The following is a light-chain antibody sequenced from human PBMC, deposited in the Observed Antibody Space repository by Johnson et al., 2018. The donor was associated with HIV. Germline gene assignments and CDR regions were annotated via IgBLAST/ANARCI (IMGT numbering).Light chain of an antibody. Sequence: QSVLTQPPSVSAAPGQKVTISCSGSSSDMGNYAVSWYQQLPGTAPKLLMYENNKRPSGIPDRFSGSKSGTSATLGITGLQTGDEADYYCGTWDSSLSAGVFGTGTKVTVL. CDR1: SSDMGNYA. CDR2: ENN. J-gene: IGLJ1*01. CDR3: GTWDSSLSAGV. V-gene: IGLV1-51*02.